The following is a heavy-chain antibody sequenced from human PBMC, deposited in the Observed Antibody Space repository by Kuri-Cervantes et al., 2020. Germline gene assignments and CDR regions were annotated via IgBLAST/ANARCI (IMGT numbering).Heavy chain of an antibody. CDR2: INPSGGST. Sequence: ASVKVSCKASGYTFTGYYMHWVRQAPGQGLEWMGWINPSGGSTSYAQKFQGRVTMTRDTSTSTVYMHLSSLRSEDTAVYYCARQLVRVGATTTWGQGTLVTVSS. CDR1: GYTFTGYY. J-gene: IGHJ5*02. D-gene: IGHD6-13*01. V-gene: IGHV1-46*01. CDR3: ARQLVRVGATTT.